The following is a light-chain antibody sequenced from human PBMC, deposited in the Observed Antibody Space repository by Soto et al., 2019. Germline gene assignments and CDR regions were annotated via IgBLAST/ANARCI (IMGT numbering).Light chain of an antibody. CDR2: GAS. CDR1: QSVSSN. V-gene: IGKV3-20*01. J-gene: IGKJ1*01. Sequence: IVMTQSPATLSVSPGDRATLSCRASQSVSSNLAWYQQRPGQAPRLLIYGASTRATGIPDRFSGSGSGTDFTLTIRRLAPEDFAVYYCQHYGGSPPVTFGQGTKVDIK. CDR3: QHYGGSPPVT.